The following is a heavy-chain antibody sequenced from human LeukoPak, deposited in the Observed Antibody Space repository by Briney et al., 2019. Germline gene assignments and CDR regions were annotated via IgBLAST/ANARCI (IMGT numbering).Heavy chain of an antibody. CDR1: GGSISSYY. Sequence: NPSETLSLTCTVSGGSISSYYWSWIRQPPGKGLEWIGYIYYSGSTNYNPSLKSRVTISVDTSKNQFSLKLSSVTAADTAVYYCARELVVVINQHAFDIWGQGTMVTVSS. V-gene: IGHV4-59*01. D-gene: IGHD3-22*01. CDR3: ARELVVVINQHAFDI. J-gene: IGHJ3*02. CDR2: IYYSGST.